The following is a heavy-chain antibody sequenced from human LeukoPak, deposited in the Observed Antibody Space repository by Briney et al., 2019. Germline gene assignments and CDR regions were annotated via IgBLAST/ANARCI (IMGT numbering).Heavy chain of an antibody. D-gene: IGHD2-2*01. J-gene: IGHJ5*02. V-gene: IGHV4-38-2*02. Sequence: SETLSLTCTVSGYSISSGYYWGWIRQPPGKGLEWIGSIYHSGRTYYNPSLKSRVTISVDTSKNQFSLKLSSVTAADTAVYYCARVEGYCDSTDCYSWFDPWGQGTLVTVSS. CDR3: ARVEGYCDSTDCYSWFDP. CDR2: IYHSGRT. CDR1: GYSISSGYY.